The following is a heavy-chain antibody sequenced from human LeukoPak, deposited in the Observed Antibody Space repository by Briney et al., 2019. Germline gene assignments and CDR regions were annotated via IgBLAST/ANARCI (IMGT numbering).Heavy chain of an antibody. CDR3: ASQYQLLWSFDY. J-gene: IGHJ4*02. Sequence: PSETLSLTCTVSGGSISSHYWSWIRQPPGKGLEGIGYIYYSGSTNYNPSLKSRVTISVDTSKNQFSLKLSSVTAADTAVYYCASQYQLLWSFDYWGQGTLVTVSS. V-gene: IGHV4-59*11. CDR1: GGSISSHY. D-gene: IGHD2-2*01. CDR2: IYYSGST.